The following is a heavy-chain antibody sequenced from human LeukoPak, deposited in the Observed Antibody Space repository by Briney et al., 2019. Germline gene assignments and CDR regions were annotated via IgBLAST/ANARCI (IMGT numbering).Heavy chain of an antibody. CDR3: ARRREHGSGSDWL. CDR1: GFTFSDHF. CDR2: ISNTGSAI. Sequence: GGSLRLSCAASGFTFSDHFMSWIRQAPGKGLEWISYISNTGSAIYYADSVKGRFTISRDNARSSLYLQMSSLRAEDTAVYYCARRREHGSGSDWLWGQGTLVTVSS. V-gene: IGHV3-11*04. J-gene: IGHJ4*02. D-gene: IGHD3-10*01.